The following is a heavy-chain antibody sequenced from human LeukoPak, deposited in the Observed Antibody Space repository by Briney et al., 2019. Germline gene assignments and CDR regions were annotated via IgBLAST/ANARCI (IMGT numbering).Heavy chain of an antibody. V-gene: IGHV1-2*02. D-gene: IGHD1-14*01. J-gene: IGHJ3*02. CDR2: IDPNNGDT. CDR3: ARRSRNGLDAFDI. Sequence: ASVKLSCMASAYTVTVYYLHWVRQAPGQGLEWMGWIDPNNGDTKYAQKFQGRVTMTRDRSISTAYMELSRLTSDDTAVYYCARRSRNGLDAFDIWGQGTMVTVSS. CDR1: AYTVTVYY.